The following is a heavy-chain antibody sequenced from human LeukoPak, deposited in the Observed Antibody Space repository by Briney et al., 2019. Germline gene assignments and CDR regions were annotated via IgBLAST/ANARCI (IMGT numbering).Heavy chain of an antibody. CDR1: GDSIDSSRHY. D-gene: IGHD3-22*01. CDR2: INHSGST. J-gene: IGHJ6*03. V-gene: IGHV4-39*07. CDR3: ARGEPGYYDSSGYLNVHYYYYMDV. Sequence: SETLSLTSTVSGDSIDSSRHYWGWIRQPPGKGLEWIGEINHSGSTNYNPSLKSRVTISVDTSKNQFSLKLSSVTAADTAVYYCARGEPGYYDSSGYLNVHYYYYMDVWGKGTTVTVSS.